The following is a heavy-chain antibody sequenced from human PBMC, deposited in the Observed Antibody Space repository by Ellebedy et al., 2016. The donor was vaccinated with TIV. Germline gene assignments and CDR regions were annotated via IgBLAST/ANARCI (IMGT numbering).Heavy chain of an antibody. J-gene: IGHJ4*02. CDR1: GFTFSIYA. CDR2: IRDSGVNT. D-gene: IGHD3-10*01. V-gene: IGHV3-23*01. CDR3: AASSGMLGDF. Sequence: GGSLRLXCAASGFTFSIYAMTWVRQAPGKGLEWVSSIRDSGVNTFYADSVKGRFTISRDSSRNTLYLQMNSLRAEDTAVYYCAASSGMLGDFWGQGTQVTVSS.